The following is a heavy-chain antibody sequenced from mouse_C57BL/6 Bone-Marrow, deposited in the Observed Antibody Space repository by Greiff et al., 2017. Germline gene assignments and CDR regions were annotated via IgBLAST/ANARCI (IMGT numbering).Heavy chain of an antibody. Sequence: QVQLQQSGAELVKPGASVKLSCKASGYTFTSYWMQWVKQRPGQGLEWIGEIDPSVSYTNYNQKFKGKATLTVDTSSSTAYMQLSSLTSEDSAVYYCARLYGRAMDYWGQGTSVTVSS. D-gene: IGHD1-1*01. CDR2: IDPSVSYT. V-gene: IGHV1-50*01. J-gene: IGHJ4*01. CDR3: ARLYGRAMDY. CDR1: GYTFTSYW.